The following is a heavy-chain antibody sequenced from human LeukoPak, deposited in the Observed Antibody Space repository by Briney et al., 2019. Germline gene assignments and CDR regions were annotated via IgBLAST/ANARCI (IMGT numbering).Heavy chain of an antibody. D-gene: IGHD2-15*01. CDR2: INHSGST. J-gene: IGHJ4*02. CDR3: ARVVVVVAATHIDY. Sequence: PSETLSLTCAVYGGSFSGYYWSWIRQPPGKGLEWIGEINHSGSTNYNPSLKSRVTISVDTSKNQFSLELSSVTAADTAVYYCARVVVVVAATHIDYWGQGTLVTVSS. V-gene: IGHV4-34*01. CDR1: GGSFSGYY.